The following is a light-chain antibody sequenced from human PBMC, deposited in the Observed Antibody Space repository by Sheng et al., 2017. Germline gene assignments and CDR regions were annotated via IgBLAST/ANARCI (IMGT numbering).Light chain of an antibody. Sequence: SYVLTQPPSVSLAPGETAKISCGGYKIERKSVHWYQQRPGQAPVLVVYNDVDRPSGIPERFSGSNSGNTATLTISRVEAGDEGDYYCQVWDNDSDHLGVVFGGGTKLAVL. CDR1: KIERKS. CDR2: NDV. J-gene: IGLJ2*01. V-gene: IGLV3-21*01. CDR3: QVWDNDSDHLGVV.